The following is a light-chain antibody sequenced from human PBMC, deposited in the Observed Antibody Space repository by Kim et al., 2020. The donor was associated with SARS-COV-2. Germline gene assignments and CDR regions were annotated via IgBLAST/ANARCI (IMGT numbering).Light chain of an antibody. J-gene: IGLJ2*01. V-gene: IGLV3-1*01. CDR3: QAWDSSTVV. CDR2: QDR. Sequence: LSPGQTASITCSGDKLGDKYACWYQQKPGQSPVLVIYQDRKRPSGIPERFSGSNSGNTATLTISGTQAMDEADYYCQAWDSSTVVFGGGTQLTVL. CDR1: KLGDKY.